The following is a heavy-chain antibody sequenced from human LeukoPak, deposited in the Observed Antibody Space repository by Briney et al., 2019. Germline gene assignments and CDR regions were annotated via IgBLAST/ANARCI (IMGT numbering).Heavy chain of an antibody. V-gene: IGHV3-48*04. CDR1: GFTFSSYA. CDR2: ISISGSTI. J-gene: IGHJ4*02. D-gene: IGHD2-15*01. Sequence: PGGSLRLSCAASGFTFSSYAMSWVRQAPGKGLEWISYISISGSTISYADSVKGRFTISRDNAKNSLYLQMNSLRADDTAVYYCARDRTLRYCSGGSCHSLEYWGQGTLVTVSS. CDR3: ARDRTLRYCSGGSCHSLEY.